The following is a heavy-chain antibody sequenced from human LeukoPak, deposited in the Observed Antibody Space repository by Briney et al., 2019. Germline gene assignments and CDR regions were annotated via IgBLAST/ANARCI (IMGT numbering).Heavy chain of an antibody. Sequence: SQTLSLTCTVSGGSISSGGYYWSWIRQPPGKGLEWIGYIYYSGSTNYNPSLKSRVTISVDTSKNQFSLKLSSVTAADTAVYYCARDPLVGYFDYWGQGTLVTVSS. D-gene: IGHD2-15*01. CDR2: IYYSGST. J-gene: IGHJ4*02. CDR3: ARDPLVGYFDY. CDR1: GGSISSGGYY. V-gene: IGHV4-61*08.